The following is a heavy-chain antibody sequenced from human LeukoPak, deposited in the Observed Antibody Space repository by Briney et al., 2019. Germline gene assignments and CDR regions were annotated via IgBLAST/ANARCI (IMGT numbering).Heavy chain of an antibody. V-gene: IGHV1-46*01. Sequence: ASVKVSCKASGYTFTSYYMHWVRQAPGQGLEWMGIINPSGGSTSYAQKFQGRVTMTRDTSTGTAYMELSRLRSDDTAMYYCARDVLTTFGYFSAADDFWGQGTLVTVSS. CDR2: INPSGGST. D-gene: IGHD3-10*02. CDR3: ARDVLTTFGYFSAADDF. CDR1: GYTFTSYY. J-gene: IGHJ4*02.